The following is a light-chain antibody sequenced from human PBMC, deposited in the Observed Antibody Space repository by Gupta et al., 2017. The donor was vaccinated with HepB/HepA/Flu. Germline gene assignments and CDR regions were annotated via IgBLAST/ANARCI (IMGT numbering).Light chain of an antibody. Sequence: IVLPQSPGTLSLSPGERATLSCRATQSVSSTFLAWYQQKPGQGPRLLIYDASRWATGIPDRFSGSGSGTDFTLTISRLEPEDFAVYYCQQYGTSPLTFGGGTKVEIK. CDR1: QSVSSTF. V-gene: IGKV3-20*01. J-gene: IGKJ4*01. CDR3: QQYGTSPLT. CDR2: DAS.